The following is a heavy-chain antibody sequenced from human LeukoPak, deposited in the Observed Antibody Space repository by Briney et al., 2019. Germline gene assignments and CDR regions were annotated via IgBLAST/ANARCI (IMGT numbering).Heavy chain of an antibody. D-gene: IGHD2-15*01. CDR2: INPNSGGT. J-gene: IGHJ4*02. Sequence: GASVKVSCKASGYTFTGYYMHWVRQAPGQGLEWMGWINPNSGGTNYAQKFQGRVTMTRDTSISTAYMELSRLRSDDTAVYYCARDGLDVGSCSGGSCYSGYYFDYWGQGTLVTVSS. CDR1: GYTFTGYY. V-gene: IGHV1-2*02. CDR3: ARDGLDVGSCSGGSCYSGYYFDY.